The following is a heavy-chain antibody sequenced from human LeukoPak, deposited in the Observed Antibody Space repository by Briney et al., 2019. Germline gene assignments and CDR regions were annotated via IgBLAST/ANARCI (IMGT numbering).Heavy chain of an antibody. CDR2: INPSDDST. V-gene: IGHV1-46*01. J-gene: IGHJ4*02. Sequence: ASVKVSCKASGYTFTTYFIHWVRQAPGQGLEWMGIINPSDDSTGYALKFQDRLTTTRDLSTSTVYMELSSLRSEDTAVYYCANQGSGGSSGFDYWGQGTLVTVSS. CDR1: GYTFTTYF. CDR3: ANQGSGGSSGFDY. D-gene: IGHD2-15*01.